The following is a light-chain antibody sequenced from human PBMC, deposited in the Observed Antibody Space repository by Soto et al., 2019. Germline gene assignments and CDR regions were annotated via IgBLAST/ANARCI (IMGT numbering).Light chain of an antibody. Sequence: EIVLTQSPATLSLSPGERATLSCRASQSVSSYLAWYQRKPGQAPRLLIYEASNRATGIPARFSGSGSGTDFTLTISSLEPEDFAIYYCQQRSNWLTVGGGTKVEIK. CDR3: QQRSNWLT. J-gene: IGKJ4*01. CDR2: EAS. V-gene: IGKV3-11*01. CDR1: QSVSSY.